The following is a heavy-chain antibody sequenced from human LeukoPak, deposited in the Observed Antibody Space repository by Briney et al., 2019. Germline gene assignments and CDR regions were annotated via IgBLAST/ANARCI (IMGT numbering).Heavy chain of an antibody. CDR1: GFTFSSYG. D-gene: IGHD1-26*01. Sequence: GGSVRLSCAASGFTFSSYGMHWVRQAPGKGLEWVAFIRNDGSNKYYADSVKGRFTISRDNSKNTLYLQMNSLRAEDTAVYYCARTVVGTTTPADFFDYWGQGTLVTVSS. CDR2: IRNDGSNK. V-gene: IGHV3-30*02. J-gene: IGHJ4*02. CDR3: ARTVVGTTTPADFFDY.